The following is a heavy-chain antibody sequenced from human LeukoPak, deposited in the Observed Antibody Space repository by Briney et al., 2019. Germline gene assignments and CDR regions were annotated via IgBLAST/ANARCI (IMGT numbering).Heavy chain of an antibody. J-gene: IGHJ4*02. CDR3: TAEKNGSPHY. D-gene: IGHD2-8*01. Sequence: SETLSLTCTVSRGSVRSSTYYWSWVRQPPGKGLEWIASIYYTGSTYYNPSLKSRVTISLDMSKNEFFLTMTSVTAADTAVYFCTAEKNGSPHYWGQGTQVTVSS. CDR2: IYYTGST. CDR1: RGSVRSSTYY. V-gene: IGHV4-39*07.